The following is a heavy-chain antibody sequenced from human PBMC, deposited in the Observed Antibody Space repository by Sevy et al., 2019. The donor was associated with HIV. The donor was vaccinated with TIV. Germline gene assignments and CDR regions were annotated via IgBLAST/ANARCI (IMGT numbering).Heavy chain of an antibody. D-gene: IGHD3-22*01. J-gene: IGHJ3*02. CDR2: ISSSSSTI. CDR1: GFTFSSYS. V-gene: IGHV3-48*02. Sequence: GGSLRLSCAASGFTFSSYSMNWVRQAPGKGLEWVSYISSSSSTIYYADSVKGRFTISRDNAKNSLYLQMNSLRDEDTAVYYCARVSDKIVVVITHDAFDIWGQGTMVTVSS. CDR3: ARVSDKIVVVITHDAFDI.